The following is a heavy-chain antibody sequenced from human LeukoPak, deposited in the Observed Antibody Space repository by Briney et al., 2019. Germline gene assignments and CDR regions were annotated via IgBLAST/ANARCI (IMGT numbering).Heavy chain of an antibody. V-gene: IGHV1-2*02. J-gene: IGHJ5*02. Sequence: ASVKVSCKASRYTFTSYDINWVRQATGQGLEWLGWMNPNSGATKYAQKFQGRVTMTRDTSISTAYMEVSRPRFDDTAVYYCARDGGWYQLLWWFDPWGQGTLVTVSS. CDR2: MNPNSGAT. CDR1: RYTFTSYD. D-gene: IGHD2-2*01. CDR3: ARDGGWYQLLWWFDP.